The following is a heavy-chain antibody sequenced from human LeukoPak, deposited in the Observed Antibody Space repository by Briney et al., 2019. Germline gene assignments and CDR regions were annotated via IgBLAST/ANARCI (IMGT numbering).Heavy chain of an antibody. CDR1: GFSFTTYW. V-gene: IGHV3-7*01. CDR2: IKQDGTEK. J-gene: IGHJ5*02. D-gene: IGHD3-22*01. Sequence: PGGSLRLSCAASGFSFTTYWMSWVRQAPGKGLEWVANIKQDGTEKYYVDSVKGRFTISRANAKNSLYLEMNSLRAEDTAVYYCARDLGQYYDTSDNWFDPWGQGTLVTVSS. CDR3: ARDLGQYYDTSDNWFDP.